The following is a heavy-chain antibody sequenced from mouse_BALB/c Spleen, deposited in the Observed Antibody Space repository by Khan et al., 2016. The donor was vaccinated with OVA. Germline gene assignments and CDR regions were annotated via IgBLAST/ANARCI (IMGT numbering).Heavy chain of an antibody. V-gene: IGHV9-1*02. Sequence: QIQLVQPGPELKKPGETVKISCNASGNTFTNYGMNWVKQAPGKGLTWMGWINAYPGEPTYPGASKGRFAFSLATSASTAYLQINNLKNEDRATDFCARGASYGYFDVWGAGTTVTVAS. CDR1: GNTFTNYG. CDR2: INAYPGEP. J-gene: IGHJ1*01. CDR3: ARGASYGYFDV.